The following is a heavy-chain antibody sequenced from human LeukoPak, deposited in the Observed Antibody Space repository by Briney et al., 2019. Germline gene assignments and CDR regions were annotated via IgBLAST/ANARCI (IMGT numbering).Heavy chain of an antibody. J-gene: IGHJ6*03. D-gene: IGHD2-2*01. CDR1: GYTFTSYA. V-gene: IGHV1-3*01. Sequence: ASVKVSCKASGYTFTSYAMHWVRQAPGQRLEWMGWINAGNGNTKYSQKFQGRVTITRDTSASTAYMELSSLRSEDTAVYYCAAASPLSSTSCYPDCYYYMDVWGKGTTVTVSS. CDR2: INAGNGNT. CDR3: AAASPLSSTSCYPDCYYYMDV.